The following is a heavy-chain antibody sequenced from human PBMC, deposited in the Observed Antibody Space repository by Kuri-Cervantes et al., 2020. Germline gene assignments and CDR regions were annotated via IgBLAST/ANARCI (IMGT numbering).Heavy chain of an antibody. CDR3: ARVWGRSCSDGRCLSVWPNFDY. J-gene: IGHJ4*02. CDR2: MNPNSGNT. CDR1: GYTFTGYD. Sequence: ASVKVSCKASGYTFTGYDINWVRRATGQGLEWMGWMNPNSGNTDYAPKLQGRVTMTTDTSTNTAYMELRSLRSDDTAVYYCARVWGRSCSDGRCLSVWPNFDYWGQGTLVTVSS. V-gene: IGHV1-8*02. D-gene: IGHD2-15*01.